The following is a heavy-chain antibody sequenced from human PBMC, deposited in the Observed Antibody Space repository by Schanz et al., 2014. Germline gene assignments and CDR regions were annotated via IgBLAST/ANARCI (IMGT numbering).Heavy chain of an antibody. CDR2: ISGGGGST. V-gene: IGHV3-23*01. D-gene: IGHD3-22*01. J-gene: IGHJ4*02. Sequence: EVQLLDSGGGLVQPGGSLRLSCAASGFTFSTYAMSWVRQAPGKGLEWVSAISGGGGSTYYADSVKGRFTISRDNSKNTLYLQMNSLRAEDTAVYYCAKDPSHDNYDYYFDYWGQGALVTVSS. CDR1: GFTFSTYA. CDR3: AKDPSHDNYDYYFDY.